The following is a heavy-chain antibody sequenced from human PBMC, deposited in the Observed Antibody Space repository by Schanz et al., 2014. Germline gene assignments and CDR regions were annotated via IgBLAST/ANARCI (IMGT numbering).Heavy chain of an antibody. D-gene: IGHD2-8*02. CDR1: GYTFSDYG. CDR2: ISPYTGNT. V-gene: IGHV1-18*01. Sequence: QVQLVQSGDEVKKPGASVKVSCKTSGYTFSDYGITWVRQAPGQGLEWVGWISPYTGNTHYFDKMEGRVAMTTDASTSTACMELRSLRSDDTAMYCCATMWGYCTATACQILEVLDVWGQGTMVTVSS. J-gene: IGHJ3*01. CDR3: ATMWGYCTATACQILEVLDV.